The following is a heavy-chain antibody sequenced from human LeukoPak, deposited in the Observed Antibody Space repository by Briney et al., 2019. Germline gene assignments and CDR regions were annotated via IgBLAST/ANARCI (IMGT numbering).Heavy chain of an antibody. CDR2: IKSTTVDATP. Sequence: GGSLRLSCAASGFTFSSYAMSWVRQTPGKGLEWVGRIKSTTVDATPEYAAPVKGRFTISRDDSKNTVYLQMNSLKTEDTAVYYCTTGPGNSGYWGQGTLVTVSS. D-gene: IGHD4-23*01. CDR3: TTGPGNSGY. CDR1: GFTFSSYA. J-gene: IGHJ4*02. V-gene: IGHV3-15*01.